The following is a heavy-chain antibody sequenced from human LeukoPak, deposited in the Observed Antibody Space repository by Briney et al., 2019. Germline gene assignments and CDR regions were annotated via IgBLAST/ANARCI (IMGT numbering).Heavy chain of an antibody. CDR3: ARELLYSSSWYTGVSFDY. CDR2: IKQDGSEK. V-gene: IGHV3-7*01. CDR1: GFTFSSYW. J-gene: IGHJ4*02. D-gene: IGHD6-13*01. Sequence: GGSLRLSCAASGFTFSSYWMSWVRQAPGKGLEWVANIKQDGSEKYYVDSVKGRFTISRDNAKNSLYLQMNSLRAEGTAVYYCARELLYSSSWYTGVSFDYWGQGTLVTVSS.